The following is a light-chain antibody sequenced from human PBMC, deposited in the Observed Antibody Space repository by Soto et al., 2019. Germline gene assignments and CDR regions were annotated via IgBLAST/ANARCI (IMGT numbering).Light chain of an antibody. CDR2: EVD. Sequence: QSALTQPASVSGSPGQSITISCTGTSSDVGRYTFVSWFQQHPGKAPKLIIYEVDNRPSGVSNRFPGSKSGNTASLTISGLQADDEADYYCSSSASGGSLCVFGSGTKLTVL. J-gene: IGLJ1*01. CDR3: SSSASGGSLCV. CDR1: SSDVGRYTF. V-gene: IGLV2-14*01.